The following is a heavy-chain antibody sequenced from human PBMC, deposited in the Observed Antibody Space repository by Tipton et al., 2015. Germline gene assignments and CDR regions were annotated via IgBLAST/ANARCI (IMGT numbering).Heavy chain of an antibody. Sequence: QLGQSGAEVKKPGESLKISCKGSGYIFTSLWIGWVRQMPGKGLEWMGTIYPGDSETRYNPSFQGQVTISADKSITTAYPQWRSLKASDTAMYYCVRRARRVGSHSYPYYFDYWGQGTLVPVSS. J-gene: IGHJ4*02. V-gene: IGHV5-51*01. D-gene: IGHD1-26*01. CDR1: GYIFTSLW. CDR3: VRRARRVGSHSYPYYFDY. CDR2: IYPGDSET.